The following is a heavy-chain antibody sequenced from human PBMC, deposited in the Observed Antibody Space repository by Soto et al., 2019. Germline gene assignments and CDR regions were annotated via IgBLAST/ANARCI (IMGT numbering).Heavy chain of an antibody. J-gene: IGHJ4*02. Sequence: SETLSLTCTVSGGSITTYYWSWIRRPPGKGLEWIGYIYYSGSTNYNPSLRSRVTISVDTSKNQFSLKLSSVTAADTAVYYCAGLRQQLDKDFDFWRQGTLVTVSS. V-gene: IGHV4-59*08. CDR2: IYYSGST. D-gene: IGHD6-13*01. CDR3: AGLRQQLDKDFDF. CDR1: GGSITTYY.